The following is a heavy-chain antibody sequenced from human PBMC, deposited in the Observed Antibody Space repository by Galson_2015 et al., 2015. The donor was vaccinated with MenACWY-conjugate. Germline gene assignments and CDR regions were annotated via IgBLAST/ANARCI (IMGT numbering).Heavy chain of an antibody. V-gene: IGHV1-3*01. D-gene: IGHD6-19*01. J-gene: IGHJ4*02. Sequence: SVKVSCKASGYTFTSYVVQWVRQAPGQGLEWMGWISGGNGNTKYAQKFQGRVTITRDTSASTAYMELSSLTSEDTAVYYCARAGWRDYWGQGTLVTVSS. CDR3: ARAGWRDY. CDR1: GYTFTSYV. CDR2: ISGGNGNT.